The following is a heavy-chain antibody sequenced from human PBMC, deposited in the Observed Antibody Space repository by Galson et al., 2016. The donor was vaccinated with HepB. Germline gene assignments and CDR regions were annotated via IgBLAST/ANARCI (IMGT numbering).Heavy chain of an antibody. J-gene: IGHJ3*01. V-gene: IGHV4-59*01. Sequence: SETLSLTCTVSGGSISSYYYSWIRQSPGKTLEWMGYLDYTGNTYYNPSLKSRVTFSLDTAKNQFSLRLSSVTAADTAVYYCSRVAPSLRFPFNLWGQGTMVTVSS. CDR3: SRVAPSLRFPFNL. CDR2: LDYTGNT. CDR1: GGSISSYY. D-gene: IGHD3-16*01.